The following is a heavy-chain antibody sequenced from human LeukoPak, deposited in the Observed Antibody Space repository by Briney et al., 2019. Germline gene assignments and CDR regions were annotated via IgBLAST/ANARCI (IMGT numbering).Heavy chain of an antibody. J-gene: IGHJ4*01. V-gene: IGHV4-39*01. CDR3: ASRVYGLGSFNY. D-gene: IGHD3-10*01. Sequence: ASETLSLTCTVSGDSISSTSYYWDWIRQPPGKGLEWIGSIYNSGTTYYNPSLKSRVTISVDTSKNQFSLKVSSVTAADTAVYYCASRVYGLGSFNYWGQGTLVTVSS. CDR1: GDSISSTSYY. CDR2: IYNSGTT.